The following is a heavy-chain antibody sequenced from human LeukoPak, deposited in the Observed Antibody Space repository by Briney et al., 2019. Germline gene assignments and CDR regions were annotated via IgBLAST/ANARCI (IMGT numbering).Heavy chain of an antibody. V-gene: IGHV4-61*03. D-gene: IGHD3-9*01. CDR1: GGSISSGRYY. J-gene: IGHJ6*02. CDR2: IDPSGSA. CDR3: ARDHWLFSSKTWYYYGMDV. Sequence: SQTLSLTCTVSGGSISSGRYYWSWIRQSPGKGLDWIGYIDPSGSASYNPSLKSRVTIFVDTSKNLVSLILTSVSASDTAIYYCARDHWLFSSKTWYYYGMDVWGQGTTVTVSS.